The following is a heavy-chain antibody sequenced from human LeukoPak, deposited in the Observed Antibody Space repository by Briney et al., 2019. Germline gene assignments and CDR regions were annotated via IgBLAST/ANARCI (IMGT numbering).Heavy chain of an antibody. J-gene: IGHJ4*02. CDR2: ISGSGGST. CDR3: ANIVATSMLGY. Sequence: GGSLRLSCAASVFTFSSYAMSWVRQAPGKGLEWVSAISGSGGSTYYADSGKGRFTISRDNSKNTLYLQMNSLGAEDTAVYYCANIVATSMLGYWGQGTLVTVSS. V-gene: IGHV3-23*01. CDR1: VFTFSSYA. D-gene: IGHD5-12*01.